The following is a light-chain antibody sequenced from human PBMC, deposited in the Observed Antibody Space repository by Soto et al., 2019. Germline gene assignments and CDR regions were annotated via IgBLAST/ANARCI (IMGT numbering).Light chain of an antibody. Sequence: QSVLTQPPSVSGAPGQRVTISCTGSSSNIGAGYDVHWYQQLPGRAPKLLIYGNTNGPSGVPDRFSGSKSGTSASLAITGLQAEDEADYYCLSFDSSLSVVFGGGTKVTVL. J-gene: IGLJ2*01. CDR3: LSFDSSLSVV. V-gene: IGLV1-40*01. CDR2: GNT. CDR1: SSNIGAGYD.